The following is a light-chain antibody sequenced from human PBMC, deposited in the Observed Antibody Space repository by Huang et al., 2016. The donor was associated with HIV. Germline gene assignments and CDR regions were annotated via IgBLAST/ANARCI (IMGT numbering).Light chain of an antibody. V-gene: IGKV1-33*01. J-gene: IGKJ4*01. CDR3: QQYDNLPLT. CDR1: QDISNF. Sequence: DIQMTQSPSSLSASVGDRVTITCQASQDISNFLNWYQQKPGKAPKLLIYDASNLEKGVPSRFSGSGSGTDFTFTISSLQPEDIATYYCQQYDNLPLTFGGGTKVVIK. CDR2: DAS.